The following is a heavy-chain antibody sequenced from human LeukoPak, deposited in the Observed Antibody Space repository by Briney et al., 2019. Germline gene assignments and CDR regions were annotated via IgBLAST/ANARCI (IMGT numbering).Heavy chain of an antibody. CDR2: INHSGST. CDR3: ARFRAATNYFDY. D-gene: IGHD6-25*01. V-gene: IGHV4-34*01. CDR1: GGSFSGYY. Sequence: SETLSLTCAVYGGSFSGYYWSWIRQPPGKGPEWIGEINHSGSTNYNPSLKSRVTISVDTSTNQFSLKLSSVTAADTAVYYCARFRAATNYFDYWGQGTLVTVSS. J-gene: IGHJ4*02.